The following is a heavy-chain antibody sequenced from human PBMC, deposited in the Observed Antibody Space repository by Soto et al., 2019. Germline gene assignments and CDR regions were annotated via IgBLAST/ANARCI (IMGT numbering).Heavy chain of an antibody. J-gene: IGHJ6*02. CDR2: ISSNGGST. Sequence: PGGSLRLSCSASGFTFSSYAMHWVRQAPGKGLEYVSAISSNGGSTYYADSVKGRFTISRDNSKNTLYLQMSSLRAEDTAVYYCVKGGYYDFWSGYFGLDYYYYGMDVWGQGTTVTVSS. CDR1: GFTFSSYA. CDR3: VKGGYYDFWSGYFGLDYYYYGMDV. V-gene: IGHV3-64D*08. D-gene: IGHD3-3*01.